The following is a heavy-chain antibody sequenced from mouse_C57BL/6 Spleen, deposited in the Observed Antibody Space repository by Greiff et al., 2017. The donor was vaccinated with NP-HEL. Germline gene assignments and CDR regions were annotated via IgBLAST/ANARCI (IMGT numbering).Heavy chain of an antibody. CDR3: ARESYYGSSPYSMDY. J-gene: IGHJ4*01. D-gene: IGHD1-1*01. V-gene: IGHV1-72*01. CDR2: IAPNSGGT. Sequence: GLEWNGRIAPNSGGTKYNETFKSKATLTVDKPSSTAYMQLSSLTSEDSAVYYCARESYYGSSPYSMDYWGQGTSVTVSS.